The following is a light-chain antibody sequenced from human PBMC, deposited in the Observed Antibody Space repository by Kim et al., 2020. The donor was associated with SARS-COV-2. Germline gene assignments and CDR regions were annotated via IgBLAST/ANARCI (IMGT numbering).Light chain of an antibody. CDR1: SSNIGAGYD. CDR2: GNS. V-gene: IGLV1-40*01. J-gene: IGLJ2*01. CDR3: QSYDSSLSGYVV. Sequence: VTISCTGSSSNIGAGYDVNWYQQLPGTAPKLLIYGNSNRPSGVPDRFSGSKSGTSASLAITGLQAEDEADYYCQSYDSSLSGYVVFGGGTQLTVL.